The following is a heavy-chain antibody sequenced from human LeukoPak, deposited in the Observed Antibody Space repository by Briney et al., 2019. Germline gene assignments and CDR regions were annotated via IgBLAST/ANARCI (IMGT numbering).Heavy chain of an antibody. CDR1: GFTFSSYA. J-gene: IGHJ6*03. Sequence: GGSLRLSCAASGFTFSSYAMHWVRQAPGKGLEWVAVISYDGSNKYYADSVKGRFTISRDNSKNTLYPQMNSLRAEDTAVYYCARDRGRGSYMFYYYMDVWGKGTTVTVSS. D-gene: IGHD1-26*01. CDR2: ISYDGSNK. V-gene: IGHV3-30*04. CDR3: ARDRGRGSYMFYYYMDV.